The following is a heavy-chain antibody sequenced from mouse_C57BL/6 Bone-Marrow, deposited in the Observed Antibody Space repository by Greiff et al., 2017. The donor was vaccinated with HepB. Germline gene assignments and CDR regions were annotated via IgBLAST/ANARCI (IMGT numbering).Heavy chain of an antibody. J-gene: IGHJ4*01. Sequence: QVQLQQSGAELARPGASVTMSCKASGYTFTSYTMHWVKQRPGQGLEWIGYINPSSGYTKYNQKFKDKATLTADKSSSTAYMQLSSLTSEDSAVYYCARSYDGYYLYYAMDYWGQGTSVNVSS. D-gene: IGHD2-3*01. CDR1: GYTFTSYT. CDR2: INPSSGYT. CDR3: ARSYDGYYLYYAMDY. V-gene: IGHV1-4*01.